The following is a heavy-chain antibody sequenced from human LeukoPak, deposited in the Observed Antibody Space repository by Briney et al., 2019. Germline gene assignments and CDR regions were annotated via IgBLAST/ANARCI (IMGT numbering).Heavy chain of an antibody. CDR3: ASGSPHWDIVVVPAAIGAIGDY. V-gene: IGHV3-64*04. CDR1: GFAFSYYA. Sequence: PGGSLRLFCSASGFAFSYYAMLWVRQAPGKALEYVSGFSSDGDNTFYADSVKGRFTISRDNSKNTLYLQMNSLRAEDTAVYYCASGSPHWDIVVVPAAIGAIGDYWGQGTLVTVSS. CDR2: FSSDGDNT. D-gene: IGHD2-2*02. J-gene: IGHJ4*02.